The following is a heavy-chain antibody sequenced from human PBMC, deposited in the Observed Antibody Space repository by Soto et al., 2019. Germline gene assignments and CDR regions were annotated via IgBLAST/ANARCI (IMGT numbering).Heavy chain of an antibody. J-gene: IGHJ6*02. D-gene: IGHD5-12*01. Sequence: EVQLVESGGGLVKPGGSLRLSCAASGFTFSSYSMNWVRQAPGKGLEWVSSISAGSSYKYSADSVKGRFTISRDNAQNSLYLQMNSLRVEDTAMYYCARVPPRPSGYSDYMQDGMDVWGQGITVTVSS. CDR3: ARVPPRPSGYSDYMQDGMDV. V-gene: IGHV3-21*01. CDR1: GFTFSSYS. CDR2: ISAGSSYK.